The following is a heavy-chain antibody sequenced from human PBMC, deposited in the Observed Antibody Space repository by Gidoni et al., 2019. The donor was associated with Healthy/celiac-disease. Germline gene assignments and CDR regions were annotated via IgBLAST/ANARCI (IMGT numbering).Heavy chain of an antibody. CDR2: ISSSSSTI. CDR3: ARPDFWSGEYYYYGMDV. CDR1: GFTFSSYS. D-gene: IGHD3-3*01. V-gene: IGHV3-48*01. J-gene: IGHJ6*04. Sequence: EVQLVESGGGLVQHGGSLRLSCAASGFTFSSYSMNWVRQAPGKGLEWVSYISSSSSTIYYAGSVKGRFTISRDNAKNSLYLQMNSLRAEDTAVYYCARPDFWSGEYYYYGMDVWGKGTTVTVSS.